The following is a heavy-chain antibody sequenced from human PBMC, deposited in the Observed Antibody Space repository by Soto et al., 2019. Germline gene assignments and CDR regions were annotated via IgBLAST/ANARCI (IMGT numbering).Heavy chain of an antibody. V-gene: IGHV4-59*08. J-gene: IGHJ6*03. D-gene: IGHD3-9*01. CDR3: ARTVLGPDLLADSFVDYYYYMDV. CDR1: GGTISGYY. Sequence: SETLSLTCTVFGGTISGYYWSWIRQAPGKGLEWIGYVYYTGSTSYNPSLKRRVTFSADSSRGQFSLRLNSVTAADTAVYYCARTVLGPDLLADSFVDYYYYMDVWGQGTTVTVSS. CDR2: VYYTGST.